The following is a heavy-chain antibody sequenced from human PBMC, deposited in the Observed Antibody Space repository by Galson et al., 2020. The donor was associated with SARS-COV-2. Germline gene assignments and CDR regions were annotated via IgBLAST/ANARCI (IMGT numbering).Heavy chain of an antibody. CDR3: ARASPYGDYYYYGMDV. CDR1: GGSISSYY. Sequence: SETLSLTCTVSGGSISSYYWSWIRQPAGKGLEWIGRIYTSGSTNYNPSLKSRVTMSVDTSKNQFSLKLSSVTAADTAVYYCARASPYGDYYYYGMDVWGQGTTVTVSS. V-gene: IGHV4-4*07. J-gene: IGHJ6*02. D-gene: IGHD4-17*01. CDR2: IYTSGST.